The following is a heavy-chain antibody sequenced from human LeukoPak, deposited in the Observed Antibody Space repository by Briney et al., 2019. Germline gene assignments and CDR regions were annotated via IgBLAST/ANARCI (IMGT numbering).Heavy chain of an antibody. V-gene: IGHV1-2*02. D-gene: IGHD6-19*01. J-gene: IGHJ4*02. CDR1: GYTFTGYY. Sequence: ASVKVSCKASGYTFTGYYIHWVRQAPGQGLEWMGWINPNSGGTNYALKFQGRVTMTRDTSISTAYMELSRLRSDDTAVYYCARFSSGWSFDYWGQGTLVTVSS. CDR2: INPNSGGT. CDR3: ARFSSGWSFDY.